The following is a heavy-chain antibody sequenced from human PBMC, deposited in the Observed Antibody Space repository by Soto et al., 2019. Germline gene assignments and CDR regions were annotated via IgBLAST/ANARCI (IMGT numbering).Heavy chain of an antibody. Sequence: PSETLSLTFAVPGGSISSCCYSWSWIRQPPGKGLEWIGYIYHSGSTYYNPSLKSRVTISVDRSKNQFSLKLSSVTAADTAVYYCARGVTTVTTIDYWGQGTLVTVSS. CDR1: GGSISSCCYS. J-gene: IGHJ4*02. V-gene: IGHV4-30-2*01. D-gene: IGHD4-17*01. CDR2: IYHSGST. CDR3: ARGVTTVTTIDY.